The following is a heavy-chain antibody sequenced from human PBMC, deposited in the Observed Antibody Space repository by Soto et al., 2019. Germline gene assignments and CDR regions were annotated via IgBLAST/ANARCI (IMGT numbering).Heavy chain of an antibody. J-gene: IGHJ3*02. D-gene: IGHD2-2*03. CDR2: ISYDGSNK. CDR1: GYTFTSYG. Sequence: SCKASGYTFTSYGMHWVRQAPGKGLEWVTVISYDGSNKYYADSVKGRFTISRDNSKNTLYLQMNSLRAEDTAVYYCAKDGYCSSTSCYDAFDIWGQGTMVTVS. CDR3: AKDGYCSSTSCYDAFDI. V-gene: IGHV3-30*18.